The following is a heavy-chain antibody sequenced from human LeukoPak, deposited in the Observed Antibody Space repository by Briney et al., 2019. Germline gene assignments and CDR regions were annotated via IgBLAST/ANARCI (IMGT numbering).Heavy chain of an antibody. CDR1: GGSISSGGYY. CDR3: ARDHDFWSGYYQWFDP. D-gene: IGHD3-3*01. Sequence: SQTLSLTCTVSGGSISSGGYYWSWIRQPPGKGLEWIGYIYHSGSTYYNPSLKSRVTISVDTSKNQFSLKLSSVTAADTAVYYCARDHDFWSGYYQWFDPWGQGTLVTVSS. V-gene: IGHV4-30-2*01. CDR2: IYHSGST. J-gene: IGHJ5*02.